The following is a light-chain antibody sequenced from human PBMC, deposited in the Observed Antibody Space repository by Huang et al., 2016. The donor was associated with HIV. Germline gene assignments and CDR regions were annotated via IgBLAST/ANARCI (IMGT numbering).Light chain of an antibody. CDR3: QQYNNWPRT. V-gene: IGKV3-15*01. J-gene: IGKJ2*01. CDR2: GAS. CDR1: QDVSSH. Sequence: ERVMTQSPDILSVSPGETATLSCRASQDVSSHLAWYLQKPGQAPSLLIYGASSRGSGSPARFNGSGSGIAFTLTISSVQAEDFAVYYCQQYNNWPRTFGQGTKLEIK.